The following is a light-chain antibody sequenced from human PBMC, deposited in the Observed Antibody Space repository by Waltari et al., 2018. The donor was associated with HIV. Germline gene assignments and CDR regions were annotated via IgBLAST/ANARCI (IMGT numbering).Light chain of an antibody. V-gene: IGLV2-23*02. CDR2: EVS. CDR1: SNDVGSYTF. Sequence: QSALSQPASVSGSPGQSITISCTGTSNDVGSYTFVSWYQQHPGKAPRLIIYEVSKRTSGVSSRFAGSKSGNTASLTISGLQAEDEADYSCCSYAGKSNAFLIFGGGTKLTVL. CDR3: CSYAGKSNAFLI. J-gene: IGLJ2*01.